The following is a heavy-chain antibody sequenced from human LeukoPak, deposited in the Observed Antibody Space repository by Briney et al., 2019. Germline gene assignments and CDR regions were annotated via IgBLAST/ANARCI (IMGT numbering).Heavy chain of an antibody. CDR1: GYTFTSYG. CDR2: ISAYNGNT. Sequence: ASVKVSCKASGYTFTSYGISWVRQAPGQGLEWMGWISAYNGNTHYAQKLQGRVTMTTDTSTSTAYMELRSLRSDHTAVSYCARDRIAERNWFDPWGQGTLVTVSS. V-gene: IGHV1-18*01. D-gene: IGHD6-13*01. CDR3: ARDRIAERNWFDP. J-gene: IGHJ5*02.